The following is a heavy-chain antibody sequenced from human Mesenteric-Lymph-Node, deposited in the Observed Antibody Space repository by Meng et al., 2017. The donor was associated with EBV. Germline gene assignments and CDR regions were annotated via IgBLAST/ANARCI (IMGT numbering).Heavy chain of an antibody. D-gene: IGHD5-12*01. J-gene: IGHJ1*01. V-gene: IGHV4-30-4*01. Sequence: QGERVGRGPGLVNPSAPLSLTSGVSGDSSSGGGYYWSWIRQPPGKGLEWIGYISYSGNTYYNTSLKSRLTISLDTSKNQFSLKLKSVTAADTAVYYCARALYSGYDYFDWGQGALVTVSS. CDR3: ARALYSGYDYFD. CDR1: GDSSSGGGYY. CDR2: ISYSGNT.